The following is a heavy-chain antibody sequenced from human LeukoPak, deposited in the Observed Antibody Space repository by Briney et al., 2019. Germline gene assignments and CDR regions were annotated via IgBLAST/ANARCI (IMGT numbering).Heavy chain of an antibody. Sequence: GGSLRLSCAASGFTFSSYAMSWARQAPGKGLEWVSAISGSGGSTYYADSVKGRFTISRDNSKNTLYLQMNSLRAEDTAVYYCAKDLAVREQLFDYWGQGTLVTVSS. CDR1: GFTFSSYA. J-gene: IGHJ4*02. D-gene: IGHD3-10*01. CDR3: AKDLAVREQLFDY. CDR2: ISGSGGST. V-gene: IGHV3-23*01.